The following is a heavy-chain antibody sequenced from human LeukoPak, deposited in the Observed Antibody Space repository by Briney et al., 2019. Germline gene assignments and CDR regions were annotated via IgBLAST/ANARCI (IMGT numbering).Heavy chain of an antibody. V-gene: IGHV1-8*01. CDR3: ARGAVTTAVHWHFSL. J-gene: IGHJ2*01. Sequence: RASVKVSCKASGYTFTNYYISWVRQATGQGLEWMGWTNPAGDNAGYAQKFQGRMTLTRDTSVSTVYMELSSLRSEDTAVYYCARGAVTTAVHWHFSLWGRGTLVTVSS. CDR1: GYTFTNYY. D-gene: IGHD4-17*01. CDR2: TNPAGDNA.